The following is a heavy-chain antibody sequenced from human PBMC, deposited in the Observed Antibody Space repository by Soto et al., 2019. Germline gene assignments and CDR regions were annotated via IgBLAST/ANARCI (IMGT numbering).Heavy chain of an antibody. CDR2: ISYDGSNK. D-gene: IGHD1-26*01. CDR1: GFTFSSYG. CDR3: AKDEEVGSNNDC. Sequence: GVSLRLSCAASGFTFSSYGMHWVRQAPGKGLGWVAVISYDGSNKYYADSVKGRFTISRDNSKNTLYLQMNSLRAEDTAVYYCAKDEEVGSNNDCWGQGTLVTVSS. V-gene: IGHV3-30*18. J-gene: IGHJ4*02.